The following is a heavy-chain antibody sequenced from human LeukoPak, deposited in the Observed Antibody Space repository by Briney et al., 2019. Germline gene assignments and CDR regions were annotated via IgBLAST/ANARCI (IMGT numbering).Heavy chain of an antibody. CDR3: ARHFGTYYPN. D-gene: IGHD3/OR15-3a*01. CDR1: GFTFSTYW. Sequence: PGGSLRPSCAASGFTFSTYWMSWVRQAPGKGLEWVANIKQDGREKYCVDSVKGRFTISRDNARNSLDLQMNSLRVEDTAVYYCARHFGTYYPNWGQGTLVTVSS. CDR2: IKQDGREK. J-gene: IGHJ4*02. V-gene: IGHV3-7*01.